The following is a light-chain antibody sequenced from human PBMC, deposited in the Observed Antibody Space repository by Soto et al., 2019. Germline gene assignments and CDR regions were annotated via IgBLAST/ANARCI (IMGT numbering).Light chain of an antibody. CDR3: QQYGSSGT. J-gene: IGKJ1*01. CDR1: QSVLHSSNNKNY. CDR2: DAS. V-gene: IGKV4-1*01. Sequence: DIVMTQSPDSLAVSLGERATINCKSSQSVLHSSNNKNYLAWYQQKPGQGPRLLIYDASNRATGIPDRFSGSGSGTDFTLTISRLEPEDFAVYYCQQYGSSGTFGQGTKVDIK.